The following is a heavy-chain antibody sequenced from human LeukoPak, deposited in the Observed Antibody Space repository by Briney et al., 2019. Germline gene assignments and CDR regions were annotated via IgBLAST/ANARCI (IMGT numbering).Heavy chain of an antibody. CDR1: GFTFSNAW. CDR2: IKSKTDGGTT. CDR3: TTGRVVTATIYYYYGMDV. J-gene: IGHJ6*02. V-gene: IGHV3-15*01. Sequence: PRGSLRLSCAASGFTFSNAWMSWVRQAPGKGLEWVGRIKSKTDGGTTDYAAPVKGRFTISRDDSKNTLYLQMNSLKTEDTAVYYCTTGRVVTATIYYYYGMDVWGQGTTVTVSS. D-gene: IGHD2-21*02.